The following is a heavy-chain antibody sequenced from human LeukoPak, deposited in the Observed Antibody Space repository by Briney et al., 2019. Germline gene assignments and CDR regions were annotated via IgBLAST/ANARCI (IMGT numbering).Heavy chain of an antibody. CDR3: AREVEYSSGCLAN. CDR2: IYSGGDT. Sequence: PGGSLRLSCAASGFTVSGNYMSWVRQAPGKGLEWVSVIYSGGDTYYADSVKGRFTVSRDNSKNTLYLQMNSLRAEDTAAYYCAREVEYSSGCLANWGQGTLVTVSS. V-gene: IGHV3-66*02. J-gene: IGHJ4*02. CDR1: GFTVSGNY. D-gene: IGHD6-19*01.